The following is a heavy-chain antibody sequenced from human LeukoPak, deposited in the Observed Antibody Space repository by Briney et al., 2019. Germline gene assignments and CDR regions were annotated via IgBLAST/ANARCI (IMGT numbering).Heavy chain of an antibody. J-gene: IGHJ5*02. Sequence: SETLSLTCAVYGGSFSGYYWSWIRQPPGKGLEWIGEINHSGSTNYNPSPKSRVTISVDTSKNQFSLKLSSVTAADTAVYYCARGPYCSGGSCYRNWFDPWGQGTLVTVSS. CDR1: GGSFSGYY. V-gene: IGHV4-34*01. D-gene: IGHD2-15*01. CDR2: INHSGST. CDR3: ARGPYCSGGSCYRNWFDP.